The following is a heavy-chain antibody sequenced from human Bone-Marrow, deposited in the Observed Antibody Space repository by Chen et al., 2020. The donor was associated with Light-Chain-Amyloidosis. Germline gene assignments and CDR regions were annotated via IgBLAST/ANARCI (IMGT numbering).Heavy chain of an antibody. CDR2: ISGSGGSR. V-gene: IGHV3-23*04. Sequence: EVQLVESGGGLLQRGGSLRLPCAASGFAFSGYAMSWVRPAPGKGLEWVSTISGSGGSRYYRDSGKGRLTIPRDKSKNALFLQMNSLRAEETAVYYCAKEISYDGILPGYPADAFDVWGQGTMVTVSS. D-gene: IGHD3-9*01. CDR3: AKEISYDGILPGYPADAFDV. J-gene: IGHJ3*01. CDR1: GFAFSGYA.